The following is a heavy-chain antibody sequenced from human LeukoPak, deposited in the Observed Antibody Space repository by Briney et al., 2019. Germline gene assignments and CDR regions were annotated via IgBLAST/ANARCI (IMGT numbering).Heavy chain of an antibody. CDR2: IKQDGSEK. CDR1: GFTFNSYW. J-gene: IGHJ4*02. D-gene: IGHD6-19*01. V-gene: IGHV3-7*01. CDR3: ARSYSSGWFAFDY. Sequence: GGSLRLSCAASGFTFNSYWMSWVRQAPGKGLEWVANIKQDGSEKYYVDSVKGRFTISRDNAKNSLYLQMNSLRAEDTAVYYCARSYSSGWFAFDYWGQGTLVTVSS.